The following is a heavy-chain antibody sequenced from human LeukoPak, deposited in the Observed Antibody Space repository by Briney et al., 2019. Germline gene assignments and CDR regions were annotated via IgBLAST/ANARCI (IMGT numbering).Heavy chain of an antibody. CDR3: AKEGYYDSSGYSDEQYYFDY. Sequence: GGSLRLSCAASGFTVSSNYMSWVRQAPGKGLEWVSAISGSGGSTYYADSVKGRFTISRDNSKNTLYLQMNSLRAEDTAVYYCAKEGYYDSSGYSDEQYYFDYWGQGTLVTVSS. V-gene: IGHV3-23*01. CDR2: ISGSGGST. CDR1: GFTVSSNY. J-gene: IGHJ4*02. D-gene: IGHD3-22*01.